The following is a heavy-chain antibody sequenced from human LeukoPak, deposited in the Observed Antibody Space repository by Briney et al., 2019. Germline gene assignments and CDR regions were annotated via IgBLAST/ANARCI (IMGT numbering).Heavy chain of an antibody. CDR3: ARHAYCSSTSCPYYYYGMDV. CDR2: IAPSDSYT. Sequence: GESLKISCKVSGYSFPSYWITWVRQMPGKGLEWMGRIAPSDSYTNYSPSFEGHVAFSVDKSISTAYLQWSSLKASDTAMYYCARHAYCSSTSCPYYYYGMDVWGQGTTVAVSS. CDR1: GYSFPSYW. D-gene: IGHD2-2*01. V-gene: IGHV5-10-1*01. J-gene: IGHJ6*02.